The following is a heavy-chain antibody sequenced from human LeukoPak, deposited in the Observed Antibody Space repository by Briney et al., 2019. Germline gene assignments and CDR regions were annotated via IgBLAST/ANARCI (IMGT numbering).Heavy chain of an antibody. Sequence: GGSLRLSCAASGFTVSNTYMTWVRQAPGKGLEWVAVISYDGSNKYYADSVKGRFSISRDNSKNTLYLQMNSLRAEDTAVYYCATQYYYDSSGYNFDYWGQGTLVTVSS. CDR1: GFTVSNTY. CDR3: ATQYYYDSSGYNFDY. CDR2: ISYDGSNK. D-gene: IGHD3-22*01. J-gene: IGHJ4*02. V-gene: IGHV3-30-3*01.